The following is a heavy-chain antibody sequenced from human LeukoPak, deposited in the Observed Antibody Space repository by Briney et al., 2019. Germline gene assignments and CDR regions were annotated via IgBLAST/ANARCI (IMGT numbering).Heavy chain of an antibody. Sequence: SETLSLTCTVSGGSFSSGSYYWGWIRQPPGKGLEWIGSIYYSGTTYYNPSLKSRVTISVDTSENQFSLKLSSVTAADTAVYYCARHREAYTNSWFHYWGQGTLVIVSS. J-gene: IGHJ5*01. CDR2: IYYSGTT. CDR3: ARHREAYTNSWFHY. CDR1: GGSFSSGSYY. D-gene: IGHD2-2*02. V-gene: IGHV4-39*01.